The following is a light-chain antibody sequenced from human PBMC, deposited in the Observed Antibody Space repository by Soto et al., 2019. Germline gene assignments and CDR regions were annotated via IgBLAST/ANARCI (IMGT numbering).Light chain of an antibody. CDR2: EGS. CDR3: CSYAGSSTLV. J-gene: IGLJ2*01. V-gene: IGLV2-23*01. CDR1: SSDVGSYNL. Sequence: QSALTQPASVSGSPGQSITISCTGTSSDVGSYNLVSWYQQHPGKAPKLMIYEGSKRPSGVSNRFSGSKSGNTASLTISGLQAEDEADYYCCSYAGSSTLVFGGETKLPVL.